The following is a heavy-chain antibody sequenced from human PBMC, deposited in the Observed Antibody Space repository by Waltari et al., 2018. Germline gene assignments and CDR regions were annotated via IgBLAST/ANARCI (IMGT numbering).Heavy chain of an antibody. Sequence: QVQLQESGPGLVKPSETLSLTCTVSGGSISSYYWSWIRQPPGKGLEWIGYIYYSGSTNYNPSLKSRVTISVDTSTNQFSLKLSSVTAADTAVYYCARDTPRYSSSWYDAFDIWGQGTMVTVSS. D-gene: IGHD6-13*01. CDR1: GGSISSYY. V-gene: IGHV4-59*01. CDR3: ARDTPRYSSSWYDAFDI. CDR2: IYYSGST. J-gene: IGHJ3*02.